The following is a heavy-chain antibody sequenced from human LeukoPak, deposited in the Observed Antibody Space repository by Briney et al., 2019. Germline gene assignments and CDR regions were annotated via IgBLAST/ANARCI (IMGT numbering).Heavy chain of an antibody. CDR2: ITSSSSYI. CDR1: GFTFSRYS. J-gene: IGHJ4*02. D-gene: IGHD3-22*01. CDR3: ARAAWLLPHY. V-gene: IGHV3-21*01. Sequence: GGSLRLSCAASGFTFSRYSMTWVRQAPGKGLEWVSSITSSSSYIYYADSVKGRFTISRDNAKNSLYLQMNSLRAEDTAVYYCARAAWLLPHYWGQGTLVTVSS.